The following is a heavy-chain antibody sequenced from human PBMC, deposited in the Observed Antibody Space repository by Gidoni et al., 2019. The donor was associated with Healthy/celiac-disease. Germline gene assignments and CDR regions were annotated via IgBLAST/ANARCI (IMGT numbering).Heavy chain of an antibody. CDR3: ARGLGAVAPFDY. Sequence: EVQLVETGGGLIQPGGSLRLSCAASGFTVSCNYMRWVRQAPGKGLEWYSVIYSGGSTYYADSVKGRFTISRDNSKNTLYLQMNSLRAEDTAVYYCARGLGAVAPFDYWGQGTLVTVSS. V-gene: IGHV3-53*02. CDR2: IYSGGST. J-gene: IGHJ4*02. CDR1: GFTVSCNY. D-gene: IGHD6-19*01.